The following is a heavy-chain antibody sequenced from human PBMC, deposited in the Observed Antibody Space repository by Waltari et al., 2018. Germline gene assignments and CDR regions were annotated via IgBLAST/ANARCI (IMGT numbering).Heavy chain of an antibody. CDR3: ARYLNWGLPRFDN. Sequence: EVQLAESGGAVVRPGGSLRLTGGASGFKSNEYGMSWVRRVPWKGLEWVSGITWNGGIISYSDSVKGRFTITRDNDKNSLSLQMTSLRVEDTALYYCARYLNWGLPRFDNWGQGTQVTVSS. CDR1: GFKSNEYG. V-gene: IGHV3-20*04. D-gene: IGHD3-16*01. J-gene: IGHJ4*02. CDR2: ITWNGGII.